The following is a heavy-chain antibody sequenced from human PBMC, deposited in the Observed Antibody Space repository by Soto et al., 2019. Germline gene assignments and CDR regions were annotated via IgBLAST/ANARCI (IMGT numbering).Heavy chain of an antibody. Sequence: ASVKVSCKASGYTFTSYDINWVRQATGQGLEWMGWMNPNSGNTGYAQKFQGRVTMTRNTSISTAYMELSSLRSEDTAVYYCATQDASSGYSAWAFDIWGQGTMVTVSS. V-gene: IGHV1-8*01. J-gene: IGHJ3*02. CDR2: MNPNSGNT. D-gene: IGHD3-22*01. CDR3: ATQDASSGYSAWAFDI. CDR1: GYTFTSYD.